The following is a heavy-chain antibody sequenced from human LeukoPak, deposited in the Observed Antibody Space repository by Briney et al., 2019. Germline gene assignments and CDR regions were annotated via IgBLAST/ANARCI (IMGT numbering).Heavy chain of an antibody. CDR2: ISYDGSNK. V-gene: IGHV3-30*14. CDR3: ARRPGN. Sequence: PGGSLRLSCAASGFTFSSYAMHWVRQAPGKGLEWVAVISYDGSNKYYADSVKGRFTISRDNSKNTLFLQMNDLTVEDTARYYCARRPGNWGQGILVTVSS. D-gene: IGHD1-14*01. CDR1: GFTFSSYA. J-gene: IGHJ4*02.